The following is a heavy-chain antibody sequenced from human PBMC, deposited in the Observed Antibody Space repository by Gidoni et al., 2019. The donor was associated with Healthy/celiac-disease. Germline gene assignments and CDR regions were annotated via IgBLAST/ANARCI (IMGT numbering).Heavy chain of an antibody. CDR2: INPNSGGT. J-gene: IGHJ4*02. CDR3: ARVGLYDILTGYPDY. Sequence: QLQLVQSGAAVKKPGASVKVSCKASGYPFTGYYMHWVRQAPGQGREGMGRINPNSGGTNYAQKVQGRVTMTRDTSISTAYMELSRLRSDDTAVYYCARVGLYDILTGYPDYWGQGTLVTVSS. V-gene: IGHV1-2*06. D-gene: IGHD3-9*01. CDR1: GYPFTGYY.